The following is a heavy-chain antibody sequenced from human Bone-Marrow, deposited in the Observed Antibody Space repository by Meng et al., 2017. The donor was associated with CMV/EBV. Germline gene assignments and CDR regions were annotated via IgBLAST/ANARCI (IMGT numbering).Heavy chain of an antibody. CDR3: ARDFSSTDAFDI. J-gene: IGHJ3*02. CDR2: ISWDGGST. Sequence: GESLKISCTTSGFTFDDYAMHWVRQAPGKGLEWVSLISWDGGSTYYADSVKGRFTISRDNSKNSLYLQMNSLRAEDTALYYCARDFSSTDAFDIWGQGTTVTVSS. D-gene: IGHD2-2*01. CDR1: GFTFDDYA. V-gene: IGHV3-43D*03.